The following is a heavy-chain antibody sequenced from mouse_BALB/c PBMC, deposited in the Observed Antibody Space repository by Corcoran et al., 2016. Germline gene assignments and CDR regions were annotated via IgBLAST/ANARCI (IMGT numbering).Heavy chain of an antibody. CDR2: INTYTGEP. J-gene: IGHJ4*01. V-gene: IGHV9-3-1*01. CDR1: GYTFTNYG. Sequence: QIQLVQSGPELKKPGETVKISCKASGYTFTNYGMNWVKQAPGKGLKWMGWINTYTGEPTYADDFKGRLAFSLETSASTADLQINNLKNEDTATYVCAREPRAMDYWGQGTSVTVSS. CDR3: AREPRAMDY.